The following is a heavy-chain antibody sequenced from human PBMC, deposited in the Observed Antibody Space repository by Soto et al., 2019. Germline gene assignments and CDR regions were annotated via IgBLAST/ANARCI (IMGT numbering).Heavy chain of an antibody. CDR2: ISAYNGNT. D-gene: IGHD6-6*01. CDR1: GYAFSDHG. Sequence: QVRLVLSGDELKKPGASMKVSCKASGYAFSDHGISWVRQAPGQGLEWIGWISAYNGNTNYAQKYQGRVTETTDASTATAYMEVRSLTSDASAVYYCARDHRYSSSFFDSWSQGTLITVSS. V-gene: IGHV1-18*04. J-gene: IGHJ4*02. CDR3: ARDHRYSSSFFDS.